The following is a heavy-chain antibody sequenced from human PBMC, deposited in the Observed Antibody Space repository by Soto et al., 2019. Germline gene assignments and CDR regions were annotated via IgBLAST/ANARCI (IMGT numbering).Heavy chain of an antibody. J-gene: IGHJ5*02. D-gene: IGHD3-3*01. CDR1: GGSVNGYY. Sequence: SETLSLTCAVYGGSVNGYYWNWIRQPPGKGPEWIGEINHTGGTHYNPSLKSRVTMSVDTSKNQFSLRLSSVTAADTAIYYCATRITVFGLLIPPFDPWGQGTQVTVSS. CDR2: INHTGGT. V-gene: IGHV4-34*01. CDR3: ATRITVFGLLIPPFDP.